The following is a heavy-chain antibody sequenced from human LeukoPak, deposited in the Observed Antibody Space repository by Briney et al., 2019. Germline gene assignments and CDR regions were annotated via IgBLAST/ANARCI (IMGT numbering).Heavy chain of an antibody. Sequence: SETLSLTCIVSGGSISSSSYYWGWIRQPPGQGLEWIGIISYSGSTYYNPSLKSRVTISVDMSKNQFSLKLSSVTAADTAVHYCARHSYEGSDYWGQGTLVTVSS. D-gene: IGHD5-12*01. CDR1: GGSISSSSYY. V-gene: IGHV4-39*01. CDR2: ISYSGST. CDR3: ARHSYEGSDY. J-gene: IGHJ4*02.